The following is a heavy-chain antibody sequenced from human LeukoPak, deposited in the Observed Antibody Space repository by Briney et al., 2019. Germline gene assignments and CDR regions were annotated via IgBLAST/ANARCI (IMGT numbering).Heavy chain of an antibody. V-gene: IGHV4-61*02. J-gene: IGHJ6*03. Sequence: SQTLSLTCTVSGGSISSGSYYWSWIRQPAGKGLEWIGRIYTSGSTNYNPPLKSRVTISVDTSKNQFSLKLSSVTAADTAVYYCARDHEVVPSYYYMDVWGKGTTVTVSS. D-gene: IGHD2-2*01. CDR1: GGSISSGSYY. CDR2: IYTSGST. CDR3: ARDHEVVPSYYYMDV.